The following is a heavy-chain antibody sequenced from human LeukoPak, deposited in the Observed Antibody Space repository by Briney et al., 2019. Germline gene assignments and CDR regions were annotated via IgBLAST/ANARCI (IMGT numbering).Heavy chain of an antibody. V-gene: IGHV3-48*04. CDR3: ARVDGDYPWYFDL. CDR2: ISSSSSTI. CDR1: GFTFSSYS. D-gene: IGHD4-17*01. Sequence: PGGSLRLSCAASGFTFSSYSMNWVRQAPGKGLEWVSYISSSSSTIYYADSVKGRFTISRDNAKNSLYLQMNSLRAEDTAVYYCARVDGDYPWYFDLWGRGTLVTVSS. J-gene: IGHJ2*01.